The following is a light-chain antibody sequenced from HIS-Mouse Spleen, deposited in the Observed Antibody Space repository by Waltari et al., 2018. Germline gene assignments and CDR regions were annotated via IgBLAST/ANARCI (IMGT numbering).Light chain of an antibody. CDR1: SPNIGSNY. Sequence: QSVLTQPPSASGTPGQWVTISCSGSSPNIGSNYVYWYQQLPGTAPKLLIYRNNQRPSGVPDRFSGSKSGTSASLAISGLRSEDEADYYCAAWDDSLSGPVFGGGTKLTVL. CDR3: AAWDDSLSGPV. CDR2: RNN. V-gene: IGLV1-47*01. J-gene: IGLJ3*02.